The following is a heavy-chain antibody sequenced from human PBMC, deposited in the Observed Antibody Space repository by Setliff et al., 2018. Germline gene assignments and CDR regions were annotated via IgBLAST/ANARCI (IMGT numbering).Heavy chain of an antibody. J-gene: IGHJ4*02. CDR3: RVWVTMIEMES. V-gene: IGHV4-38-2*01. D-gene: IGHD3-22*01. CDR2: MYHSGST. Sequence: PSETLSLTCAVSYYSISSGYYWGWIRQPPGKGLEWIGSMYHSGSTYYSPSLESRLTMSVDTSKNQFSLILRSVTAADTAVYYCRVWVTMIEMESWGQGTLVTVSS. CDR1: YYSISSGYY.